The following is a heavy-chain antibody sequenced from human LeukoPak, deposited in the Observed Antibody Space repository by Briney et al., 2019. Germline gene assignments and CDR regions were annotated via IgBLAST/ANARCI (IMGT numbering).Heavy chain of an antibody. D-gene: IGHD3-3*01. Sequence: GASVNFSCKASGGTFSSYAISWVRQAPGQGLEWMGRIIPILGIANYAQKFQGRVTITADTSTSTAYMELSSLRSEDTAVYYCARAQFKGYDFWSGHYAFDYWGQGTLVTVTS. CDR1: GGTFSSYA. CDR2: IIPILGIA. J-gene: IGHJ4*02. CDR3: ARAQFKGYDFWSGHYAFDY. V-gene: IGHV1-69*04.